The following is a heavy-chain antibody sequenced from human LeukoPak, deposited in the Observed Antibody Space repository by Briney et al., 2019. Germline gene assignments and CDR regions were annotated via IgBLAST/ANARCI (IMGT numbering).Heavy chain of an antibody. J-gene: IGHJ4*02. CDR3: AHSITMVRGVRIPGLFDY. Sequence: ASGPTLVNPTQTLTLTCTFSGFSLSTSGVGVDWIRQPPGKALEWLALIYWDDDKRYRPSLKSRLTITKDTSKNQVVLTMTNMDPVDTATYYCAHSITMVRGVRIPGLFDYWGQGTLFTVSS. V-gene: IGHV2-5*02. CDR2: IYWDDDK. D-gene: IGHD3-10*01. CDR1: GFSLSTSGVG.